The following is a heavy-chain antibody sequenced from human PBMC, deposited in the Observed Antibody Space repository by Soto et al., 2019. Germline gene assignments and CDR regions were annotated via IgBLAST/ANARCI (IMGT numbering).Heavy chain of an antibody. CDR2: ISGSGGST. CDR3: SQQLVPEVY. CDR1: GFTFSYYD. Sequence: EVQLLESGGGLVQPGGSLRLSCAASGFTFSYYDMIWVRQAPGEGLEWVSAISGSGGSTYYADSVKGRFTISRDNSKNTLYLQMNSLRGEDTAVYYCSQQLVPEVYWGQGTLVTVSS. D-gene: IGHD6-13*01. V-gene: IGHV3-23*01. J-gene: IGHJ4*02.